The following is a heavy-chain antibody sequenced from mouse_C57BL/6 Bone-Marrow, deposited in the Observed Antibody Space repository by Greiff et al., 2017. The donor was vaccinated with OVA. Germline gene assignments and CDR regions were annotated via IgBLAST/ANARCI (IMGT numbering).Heavy chain of an antibody. Sequence: QVQLKQPGAELVKPGASVKMSCKASGYTITSYWITWVKQRPGQGLEWIGDIYPGSGSTNYNEKFKSKATLTVDTSSSTAYMQLSSLTSEDSAVYYCANYYGSSYLYYFDYWGQGTTLTVSS. CDR1: GYTITSYW. CDR3: ANYYGSSYLYYFDY. CDR2: IYPGSGST. D-gene: IGHD1-1*01. V-gene: IGHV1-55*01. J-gene: IGHJ2*01.